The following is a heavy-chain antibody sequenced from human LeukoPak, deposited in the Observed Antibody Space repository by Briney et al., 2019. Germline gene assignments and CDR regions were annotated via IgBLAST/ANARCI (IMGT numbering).Heavy chain of an antibody. CDR3: ARERGYSSSWYSDY. CDR1: GYTFTSYG. CDR2: ISAYNGNT. J-gene: IGHJ4*02. Sequence: ASVKVSCKASGYTFTSYGISWVRRAPGQGLEWMGWISAYNGNTNYAQKLQGRVTMTTDTSTSTAYMELRSLRSDDTAVYYCARERGYSSSWYSDYWGQGTLVTVSS. D-gene: IGHD6-13*01. V-gene: IGHV1-18*01.